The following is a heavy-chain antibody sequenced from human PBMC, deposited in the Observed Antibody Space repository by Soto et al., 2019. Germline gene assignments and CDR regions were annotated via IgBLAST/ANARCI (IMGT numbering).Heavy chain of an antibody. CDR2: IDWDDDK. D-gene: IGHD3-10*01. CDR1: WFSLSTSGMR. CDR3: ARSMVRGVMDYGMDV. V-gene: IGHV2-70*04. Sequence: GLTLVNPTQTLTLTCTFSWFSLSTSGMRVSWIRQPPGKSLEWLARIDWDDDKFYSTSLKTRLTISKDTSKNQVVLTMTNMDPVDTATYYCARSMVRGVMDYGMDVWGQGTTVTVSS. J-gene: IGHJ6*02.